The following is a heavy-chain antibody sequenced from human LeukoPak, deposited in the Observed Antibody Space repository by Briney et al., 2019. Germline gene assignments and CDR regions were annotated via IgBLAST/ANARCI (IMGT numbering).Heavy chain of an antibody. CDR3: VTRYSYGSRYFDL. V-gene: IGHV1-24*01. CDR2: FDPEDGET. Sequence: GASVSVSCEVSVYTLTELSMHWVRQAPGKGREWMGGFDPEDGETIYAQKFQGRVTMTEDTSTDTAYMELSSLRSEDTAVYSCVTRYSYGSRYFDLWGRGTLVTVFS. CDR1: VYTLTELS. J-gene: IGHJ2*01. D-gene: IGHD5-18*01.